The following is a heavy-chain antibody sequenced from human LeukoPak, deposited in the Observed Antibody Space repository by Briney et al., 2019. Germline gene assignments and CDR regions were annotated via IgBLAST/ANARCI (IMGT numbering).Heavy chain of an antibody. CDR3: ARDCSGDSGSPEEYFDY. V-gene: IGHV3-21*01. CDR1: GFTFSSYS. Sequence: KAAGSLRLYCAASGFTFSSYSMNWVRQAPGKEREGVSFISSSSSYIYYADSVKVRFTSTRDTSKNTPYLQMNSLRAEDTAVYYCARDCSGDSGSPEEYFDYWGQGTLVTVSS. D-gene: IGHD5-12*01. J-gene: IGHJ4*02. CDR2: ISSSSSYI.